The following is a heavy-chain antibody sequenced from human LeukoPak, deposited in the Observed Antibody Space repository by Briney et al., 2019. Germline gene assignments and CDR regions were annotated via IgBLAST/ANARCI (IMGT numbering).Heavy chain of an antibody. J-gene: IGHJ4*02. V-gene: IGHV1-2*02. CDR1: GYTFTSYG. D-gene: IGHD6-13*01. CDR3: ARDDASGSSWTALDY. CDR2: INPNSGGT. Sequence: VASVKVSCKASGYTFTSYGISWVRQAPGQGLEWMGWINPNSGGTNYAQKSQGRVTMTRDTSTSTAYMELSRLRSDDTAVYYCARDDASGSSWTALDYWGQGTLVTVSS.